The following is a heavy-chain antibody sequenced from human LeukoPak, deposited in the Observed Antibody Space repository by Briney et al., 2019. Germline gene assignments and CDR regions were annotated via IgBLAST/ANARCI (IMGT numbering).Heavy chain of an antibody. J-gene: IGHJ6*03. Sequence: ASVKVSCKASGYTFTGYYMHWVRQAPGQGLEWMGWINPNSGGTNYAQKFQGRVTMTGDTSISTAYMELSSLRSEDTAVYYCARGGDYSGSYYSDYYYYYMDVWGKGTTVTVSS. CDR1: GYTFTGYY. CDR2: INPNSGGT. V-gene: IGHV1-2*02. CDR3: ARGGDYSGSYYSDYYYYYMDV. D-gene: IGHD1-26*01.